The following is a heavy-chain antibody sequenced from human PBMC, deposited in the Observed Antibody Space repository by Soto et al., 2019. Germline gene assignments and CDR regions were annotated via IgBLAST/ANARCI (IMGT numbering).Heavy chain of an antibody. J-gene: IGHJ6*02. CDR1: GYTFTRSG. V-gene: IGHV1-18*01. Sequence: GASVKVSCKASGYTFTRSGISWVRQAPGQGLEWMGWISTYNGDPNYAQTFQGRVTMTTDTSTSTVHMEVRGLRSDDTAVYYCAREVVAPYYYYGMDIWGQGTPDIGTS. CDR3: AREVVAPYYYYGMDI. D-gene: IGHD5-12*01. CDR2: ISTYNGDP.